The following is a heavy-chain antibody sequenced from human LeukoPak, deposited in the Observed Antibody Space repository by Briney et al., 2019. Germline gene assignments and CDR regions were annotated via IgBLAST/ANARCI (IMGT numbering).Heavy chain of an antibody. CDR3: AGLPAYYYDTSGFYFDY. D-gene: IGHD3-22*01. CDR2: INWNGGST. CDR1: GFTFDDYG. V-gene: IGHV3-20*04. Sequence: GGSLRLSCAASGFTFDDYGMSWVRQAPGKGLEWVSGINWNGGSTGYADSVKGRFTISRDNAKNSLYLQMNSLRAEDTAVYYCAGLPAYYYDTSGFYFDYWGQGTLVTVSS. J-gene: IGHJ4*02.